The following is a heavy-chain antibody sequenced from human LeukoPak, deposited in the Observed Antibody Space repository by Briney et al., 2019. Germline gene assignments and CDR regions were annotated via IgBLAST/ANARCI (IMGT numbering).Heavy chain of an antibody. Sequence: SETLSLTCTVSGGSISSSSYYWGWLRQPPGKGLEWIGSIYYSGSTYYNPSLKSRVTISVDTSKNQFSLKLSSVTAADTAVYYCARARGFYYYYGMDVWGQGTTVTVSS. CDR1: GGSISSSSYY. D-gene: IGHD3-22*01. V-gene: IGHV4-39*01. CDR2: IYYSGST. J-gene: IGHJ6*02. CDR3: ARARGFYYYYGMDV.